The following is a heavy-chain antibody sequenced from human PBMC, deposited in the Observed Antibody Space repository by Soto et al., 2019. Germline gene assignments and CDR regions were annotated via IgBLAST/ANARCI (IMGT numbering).Heavy chain of an antibody. V-gene: IGHV1-69*13. D-gene: IGHD6-13*01. CDR2: IIPIFGTA. Sequence: SVKVSCKASGGTFSSYAISWVRQAPGQGLEWMGGIIPIFGTANYAQKFQGRVTITADESTSTAYMELSSLRAEDTAVYYCAKRAKVSYSSSWYVFDYWGQGTLVTVS. CDR3: AKRAKVSYSSSWYVFDY. J-gene: IGHJ4*02. CDR1: GGTFSSYA.